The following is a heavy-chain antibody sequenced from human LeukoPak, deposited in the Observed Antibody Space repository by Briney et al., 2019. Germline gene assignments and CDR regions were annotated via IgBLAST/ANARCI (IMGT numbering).Heavy chain of an antibody. V-gene: IGHV3-23*01. D-gene: IGHD3-9*01. CDR2: ISPSGSIS. J-gene: IGHJ5*02. CDR3: ARDLDWGAFDA. CDR1: GGSFSGYY. Sequence: ETLSLTCAVYGGSFSGYYWMHWVRQAPGKGLEWVSGISPSGSISYYADSVKGRFTISRDNSKNTVSLQMNSLRAEDTALYYCARDLDWGAFDAWGQGTLVTVSS.